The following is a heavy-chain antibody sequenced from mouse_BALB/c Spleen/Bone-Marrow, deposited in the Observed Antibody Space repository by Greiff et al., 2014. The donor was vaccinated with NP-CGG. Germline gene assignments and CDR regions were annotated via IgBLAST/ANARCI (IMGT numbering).Heavy chain of an antibody. V-gene: IGHV14-3*02. Sequence: EVQLQQSGAELVKPGASVKLSCTASGFNIKDTYMHWVKQRPEQGLEWIGRIDPANGNTKYDPKFQGKASITADTSSNTAYLQLSSLTSEDTAVYYCARWEYYAMDYWGQGTSVTVSS. D-gene: IGHD4-1*01. CDR1: GFNIKDTY. CDR2: IDPANGNT. J-gene: IGHJ4*01. CDR3: ARWEYYAMDY.